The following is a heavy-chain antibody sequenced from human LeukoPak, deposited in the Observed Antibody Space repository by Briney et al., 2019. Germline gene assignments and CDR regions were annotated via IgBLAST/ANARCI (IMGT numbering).Heavy chain of an antibody. D-gene: IGHD3-22*01. V-gene: IGHV4-34*01. CDR1: GGSFSGYY. CDR2: INHSGST. Sequence: PSETLSLTCAVYGGSFSGYYWSWIRQPPGKGLEWIGEINHSGSTNYNPSLQSRATISVDTSKNQFSLKLRSVTASDTAVYYCXXXXXXXXDSSGXSXAEYFQHWGXGTLVTVSS. CDR3: XXXXXXXXDSSGXSXAEYFQH. J-gene: IGHJ1*01.